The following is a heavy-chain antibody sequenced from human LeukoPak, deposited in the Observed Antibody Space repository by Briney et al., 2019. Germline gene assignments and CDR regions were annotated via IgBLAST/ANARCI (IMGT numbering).Heavy chain of an antibody. CDR2: IDPSGGST. CDR3: AIEVAVADGGWFDP. Sequence: ASVKVSCTASGYTFTSYYMHWVRQAPGQGLEWMGIIDPSGGSTSYAQKFQGRVTMTRDTSTSTVYMELSSLRSEDTAVYYCAIEVAVADGGWFDPWGQGTLVTVSS. V-gene: IGHV1-46*01. J-gene: IGHJ5*02. D-gene: IGHD6-19*01. CDR1: GYTFTSYY.